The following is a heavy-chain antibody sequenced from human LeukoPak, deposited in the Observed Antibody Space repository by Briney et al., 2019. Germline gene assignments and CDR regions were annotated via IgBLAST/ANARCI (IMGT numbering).Heavy chain of an antibody. CDR2: IIPIFGTA. CDR3: ARDGEREVGATTYYYYGMDV. Sequence: LRASVKVSCKASGYTFTSYGISWVRQAPGQGLEWMGGIIPIFGTANYAQKFQGRVTITADESTSTAYMELSSLRSEDTAVYYCARDGEREVGATTYYYYGMDVWGQGTTVTVSS. V-gene: IGHV1-69*13. CDR1: GYTFTSYG. D-gene: IGHD1-26*01. J-gene: IGHJ6*02.